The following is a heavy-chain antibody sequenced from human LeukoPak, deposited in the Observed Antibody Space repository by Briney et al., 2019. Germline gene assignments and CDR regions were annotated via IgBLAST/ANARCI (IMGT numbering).Heavy chain of an antibody. J-gene: IGHJ6*03. V-gene: IGHV3-23*01. CDR1: GFTFSSYA. CDR3: AKSPNYYYYYMDV. CDR2: ISGSGGST. Sequence: GGSLRLSCAASGFTFSSYAMTWVRQAPGKGLEWVSAISGSGGSTYYADSVKGRFTISRDNSKNTLYLQMNSLRAEDTAVYYCAKSPNYYYYYMDVWGKGTTVTVSS.